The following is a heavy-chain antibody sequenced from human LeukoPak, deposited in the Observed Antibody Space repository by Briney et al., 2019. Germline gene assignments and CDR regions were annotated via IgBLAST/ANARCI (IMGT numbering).Heavy chain of an antibody. Sequence: ASVKVSCKASGNTFTTYTMHWVRQASGQRLEWMGSISAGNGDTKYSQMFQGRVTFTRDTSANTAYMELSSLRSEDTAVYYCAREGYDILPGPKNPLGRRRTSTLNYYSMDVWGQGTTVTVSS. J-gene: IGHJ6*02. V-gene: IGHV1-3*01. CDR3: AREGYDILPGPKNPLGRRRTSTLNYYSMDV. D-gene: IGHD3-9*01. CDR1: GNTFTTYT. CDR2: ISAGNGDT.